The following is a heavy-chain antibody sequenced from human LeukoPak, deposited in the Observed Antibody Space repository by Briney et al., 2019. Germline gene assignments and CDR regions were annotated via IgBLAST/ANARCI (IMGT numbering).Heavy chain of an antibody. Sequence: SETLSLTCTVSGGSISSSSYDWGWIRQPPGKGRECIGTIFYTGNTYYNPSRKSRLTISVDTSTNQFSLPLSSVTAADTAVYYCARLGGYSNYEAGYWGQGTVVTVSS. CDR2: IFYTGNT. V-gene: IGHV4-39*01. D-gene: IGHD4-11*01. CDR3: ARLGGYSNYEAGY. J-gene: IGHJ4*02. CDR1: GGSISSSSYD.